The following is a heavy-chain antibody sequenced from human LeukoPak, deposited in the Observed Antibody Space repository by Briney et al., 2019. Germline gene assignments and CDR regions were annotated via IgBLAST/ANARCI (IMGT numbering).Heavy chain of an antibody. Sequence: SETLSLTCTVSGDSMRRTSYYWGWIRQTPVKGLEWIGGMYYSGSTYYNPSLKSRVTISVDRSKNQFSLKLSSVTAADTAVYYCARGNSGYDPGWFDPWGQGTLVTVSS. CDR2: MYYSGST. D-gene: IGHD5-12*01. J-gene: IGHJ5*02. CDR1: GDSMRRTSYY. V-gene: IGHV4-39*07. CDR3: ARGNSGYDPGWFDP.